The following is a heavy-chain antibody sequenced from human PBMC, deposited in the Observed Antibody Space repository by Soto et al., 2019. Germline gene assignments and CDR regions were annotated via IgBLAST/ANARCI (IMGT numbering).Heavy chain of an antibody. CDR3: ARDSRDYYGMDV. CDR2: INHSGST. V-gene: IGHV4-34*01. CDR1: GGSFSGYY. J-gene: IGHJ6*02. Sequence: TLSLTCAVYGGSFSGYYWTWIRQPPGKGLEWIGEINHSGSTNYNPSLKSRVTMSLDTSKNQFSLKLSSVTAADTAVYYCARDSRDYYGMDVWGQGTTVTVSS. D-gene: IGHD2-15*01.